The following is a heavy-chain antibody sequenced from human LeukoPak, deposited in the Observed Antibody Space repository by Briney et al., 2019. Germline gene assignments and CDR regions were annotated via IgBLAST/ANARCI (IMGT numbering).Heavy chain of an antibody. CDR1: GFTFSNAW. J-gene: IGHJ4*02. V-gene: IGHV3-15*01. CDR2: FKSKTDGGTT. Sequence: GGSLRLSCAASGFTFSNAWMSWVRQAPGKVLEWVGRFKSKTDGGTTDYAAPVKGRFTISRDDSKNTLYLQMNSLKTEDTAVYYCTTATSTMIAPYFDYWGQGTLVTVSS. CDR3: TTATSTMIAPYFDY. D-gene: IGHD3-22*01.